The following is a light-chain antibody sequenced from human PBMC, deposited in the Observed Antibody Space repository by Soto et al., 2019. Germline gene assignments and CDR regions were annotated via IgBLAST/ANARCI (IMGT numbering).Light chain of an antibody. CDR1: QSISFY. Sequence: DIEMNQCPSSLSTSVGDRFTIACRASQSISFYLNWYQQKPGNAPKVLIYAASNLQTGVPSRFSGSGSGTDFTLTINSLQPEDFATYSCQQSDSPPITFDYGTRLEIK. CDR2: AAS. J-gene: IGKJ5*01. V-gene: IGKV1-39*01. CDR3: QQSDSPPIT.